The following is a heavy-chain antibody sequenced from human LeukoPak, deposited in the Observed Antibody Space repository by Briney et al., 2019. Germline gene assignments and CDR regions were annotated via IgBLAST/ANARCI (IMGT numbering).Heavy chain of an antibody. CDR2: ISGSGGST. CDR1: GFTFSSYA. V-gene: IGHV3-23*01. Sequence: GGSLRLSCAASGFTFSSYAMSWVRQAPGKGLEWVSAISGSGGSTYYADSVKGRFTISRDNAKNSLYLQMNSLRAEDTAVYYCARDSTYGDFDYWGQGTLVTVSS. J-gene: IGHJ4*02. CDR3: ARDSTYGDFDY. D-gene: IGHD3-10*01.